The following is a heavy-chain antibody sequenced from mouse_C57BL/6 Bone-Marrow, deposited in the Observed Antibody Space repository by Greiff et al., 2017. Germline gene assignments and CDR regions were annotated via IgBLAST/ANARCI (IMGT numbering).Heavy chain of an antibody. CDR3: GKAVGGTLDY. D-gene: IGHD3-3*01. Sequence: EVHLVESGGGLVQPGASLRLSCAASGFTFTDYYMSWVRQPPGKAPEWLALIRNKANGYTTEYTASVKGRFTISSGNSQNILYLQMNTLRAEDSATYYGGKAVGGTLDYWGQGTAVTVAS. CDR2: IRNKANGYTT. CDR1: GFTFTDYY. V-gene: IGHV7-4*01. J-gene: IGHJ4*01.